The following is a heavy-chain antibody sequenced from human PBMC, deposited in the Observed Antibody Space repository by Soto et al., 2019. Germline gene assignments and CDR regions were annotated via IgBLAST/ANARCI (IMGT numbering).Heavy chain of an antibody. V-gene: IGHV4-59*01. CDR3: ARDGYCSGGVCYGGGGPFDY. Sequence: QVQLQESGPGLVKPSETLSLTCTVSGGSMSNSYWNWIRQTPGKGLEWIGDIFYSGNTNYNPSLKSRVTISIDTSKNQFSLNLSSVTAADTAVYYCARDGYCSGGVCYGGGGPFDYWGQGTLVTVSS. J-gene: IGHJ4*02. D-gene: IGHD2-8*02. CDR2: IFYSGNT. CDR1: GGSMSNSY.